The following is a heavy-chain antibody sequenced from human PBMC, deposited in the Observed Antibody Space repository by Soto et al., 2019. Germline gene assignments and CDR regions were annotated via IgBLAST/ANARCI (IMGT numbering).Heavy chain of an antibody. J-gene: IGHJ4*02. CDR1: DASIRGCY. V-gene: IGHV4-59*01. Sequence: PSETLSLTCTVSDASIRGCYWSWIRQPPGKGLEWIGYFHYSGISNYNSSLKSRVTMSLDTSKNQFSLKLSSVSAADTAIYYCARGASNWQYFDYWGQGALVTVSS. CDR3: ARGASNWQYFDY. D-gene: IGHD4-4*01. CDR2: FHYSGIS.